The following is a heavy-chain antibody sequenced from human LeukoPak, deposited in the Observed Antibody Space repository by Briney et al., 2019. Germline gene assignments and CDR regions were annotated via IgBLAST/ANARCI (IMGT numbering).Heavy chain of an antibody. CDR1: GYTFTSYA. J-gene: IGHJ3*02. Sequence: ASVTVSCKASGYTFTSYAMHWVRQAPGQRLEWMGWINAGNGNTKYSQKFQGRVTITRDTSASTAYMEPSSLRSEDTAVYYCASYYYDSSGYSLSAFDIWGQGTMVTVSS. CDR3: ASYYYDSSGYSLSAFDI. CDR2: INAGNGNT. V-gene: IGHV1-3*01. D-gene: IGHD3-22*01.